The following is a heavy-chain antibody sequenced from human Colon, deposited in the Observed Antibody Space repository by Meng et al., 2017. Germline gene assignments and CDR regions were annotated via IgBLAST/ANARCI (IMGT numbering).Heavy chain of an antibody. V-gene: IGHV4-61*01. CDR2: IYYTGST. CDR3: ARGPLDY. J-gene: IGHJ4*02. Sequence: QVRLQEPGPGLVRPSETLSLTCPVSGGSVSSGSYYWSWIRQPPGKGLEWIGYIYYTGSTNYNPSLKSRVTISVDTSKNQFSLKLSSVTAADTAVYYCARGPLDYWGQGTLVTVSS. CDR1: GGSVSSGSYY.